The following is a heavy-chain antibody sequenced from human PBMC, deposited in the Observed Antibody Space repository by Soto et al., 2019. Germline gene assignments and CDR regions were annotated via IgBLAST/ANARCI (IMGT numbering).Heavy chain of an antibody. Sequence: EVQLVESGEGSVQPGRSLRLPCVASGFTFESYAMHWVRQVPGKGLEWVSGISWNSGSIGYEDSVKGRFTISRDNAQKSLYLEMNSLRVEDTAFYYCVKDIHEQWLVSHFEYWGQGALVTVSS. D-gene: IGHD6-19*01. CDR3: VKDIHEQWLVSHFEY. V-gene: IGHV3-9*01. J-gene: IGHJ4*02. CDR1: GFTFESYA. CDR2: ISWNSGSI.